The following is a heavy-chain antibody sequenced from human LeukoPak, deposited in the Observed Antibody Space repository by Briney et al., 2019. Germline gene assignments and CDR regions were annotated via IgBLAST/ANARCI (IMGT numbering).Heavy chain of an antibody. Sequence: GGSLRLSCRTSGFNFGDYAMSWFRQAPGKGLEWVGFIRERAYGGIIDYAASVKGRFNISRDDSKSIVYLQMNSLKTEDAAVYFCVREWSQNYYITLDYWGQGTLVTVSS. CDR2: IRERAYGGII. V-gene: IGHV3-49*03. CDR3: VREWSQNYYITLDY. J-gene: IGHJ4*02. CDR1: GFNFGDYA. D-gene: IGHD3-10*01.